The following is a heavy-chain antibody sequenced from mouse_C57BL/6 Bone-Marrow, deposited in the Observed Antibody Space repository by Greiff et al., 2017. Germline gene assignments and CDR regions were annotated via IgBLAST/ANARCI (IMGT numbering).Heavy chain of an antibody. V-gene: IGHV1-64*01. CDR3: AWYDGSSLYWYFDV. CDR1: GYTFTSYW. CDR2: IPPNSGST. J-gene: IGHJ1*03. Sequence: QVQLQQPGAELVKPGASVKLSCTASGYTFTSYWLHWVKPRPGQGLEWIGMIPPNSGSTNYTETFKSKATLTVDKASSTAYMQRSSLTSEDSAVYDGAWYDGSSLYWYFDVWGTGTTVTGSS. D-gene: IGHD1-1*01.